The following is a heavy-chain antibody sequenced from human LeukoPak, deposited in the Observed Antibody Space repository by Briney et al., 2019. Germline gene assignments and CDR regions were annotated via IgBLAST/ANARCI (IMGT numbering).Heavy chain of an antibody. J-gene: IGHJ4*02. Sequence: KASETLSLTCTVSGASISPNSYTWNWIRQAPGRRLEVIGYIYHSGSAHYAQSFDGRVTISIDLSKNQFSLKLNSVTAADTAVYYCARGTYIDPLDCWGQGTLVTVSS. CDR3: ARGTYIDPLDC. D-gene: IGHD3-10*01. CDR2: IYHSGSA. CDR1: GASISPNSYT. V-gene: IGHV4-30-2*01.